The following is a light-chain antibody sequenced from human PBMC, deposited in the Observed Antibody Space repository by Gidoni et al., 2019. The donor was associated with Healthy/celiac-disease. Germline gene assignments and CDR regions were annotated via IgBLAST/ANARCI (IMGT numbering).Light chain of an antibody. CDR3: QQSYSTPRT. J-gene: IGKJ1*01. CDR2: AAS. CDR1: KSISSY. V-gene: IGKV1-39*01. Sequence: DIQMTHSPSSLSASVGDRVTITCRASKSISSYLNWYQQKPGKAPKLLIYAASSLQSGVPSRFSGSGSGTDFTLTISSLQPEDFATYYCQQSYSTPRTFGQGTKVEIK.